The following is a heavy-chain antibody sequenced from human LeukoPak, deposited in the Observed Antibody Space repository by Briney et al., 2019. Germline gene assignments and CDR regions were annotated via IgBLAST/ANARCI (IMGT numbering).Heavy chain of an antibody. V-gene: IGHV1-69*01. CDR2: IIPIFGTA. J-gene: IGHJ4*02. Sequence: SVKVSFKASGGTFSSYAISWVRQAPGQGLEWMGGIIPIFGTANYAQKFQGRVTITADESTSTAYMELSSLRSEDTAVYYCARGYCSSATCRHFDYWGQGALVTVSS. D-gene: IGHD2-2*01. CDR3: ARGYCSSATCRHFDY. CDR1: GGTFSSYA.